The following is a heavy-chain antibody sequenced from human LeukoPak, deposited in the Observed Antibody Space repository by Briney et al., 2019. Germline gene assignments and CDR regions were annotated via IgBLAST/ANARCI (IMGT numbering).Heavy chain of an antibody. CDR2: ISPYNGNT. J-gene: IGHJ5*02. CDR3: ARGRENWFDP. CDR1: GYTFTGYG. Sequence: ASVKVSCKASGYTFTGYGISWVRQAPGQGLEWMGWISPYNGNTDYAQKLQGRVTMTTDTSTTTVYMELRSLTSDDTAVYYCARGRENWFDPWDQGTLVTVSS. V-gene: IGHV1-18*01.